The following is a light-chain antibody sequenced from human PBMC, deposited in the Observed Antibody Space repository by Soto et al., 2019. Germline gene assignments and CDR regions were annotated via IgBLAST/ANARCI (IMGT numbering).Light chain of an antibody. J-gene: IGKJ3*01. CDR3: QQSYKTPFT. CDR1: QNISKY. CDR2: AAF. V-gene: IGKV1-39*01. Sequence: DIQMTQSPSSLSASVGDRFTITCRASQNISKYLNWYQRKPGKAPKLLIYAAFTLQSGVPSRFSGSESGTEFTLTISSLQPEDFGDYICQQSYKTPFTFGPGTKVEIK.